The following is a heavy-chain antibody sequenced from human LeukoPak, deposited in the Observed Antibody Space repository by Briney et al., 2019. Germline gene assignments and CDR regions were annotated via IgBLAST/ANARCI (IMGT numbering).Heavy chain of an antibody. V-gene: IGHV4-59*01. Sequence: SETLSLTCTVSGGSISSYYWSWIRQPPGKRLEWIGYIYYSGSTNYNPSLKSRVTISVDTSKNQFSLKLSSVTAADTAVYYCARALTGTRYGMDVWGQGTTVTVSS. CDR1: GGSISSYY. J-gene: IGHJ6*02. CDR3: ARALTGTRYGMDV. D-gene: IGHD7-27*01. CDR2: IYYSGST.